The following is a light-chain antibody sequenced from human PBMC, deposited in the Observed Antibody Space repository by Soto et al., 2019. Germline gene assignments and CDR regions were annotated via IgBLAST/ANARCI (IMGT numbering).Light chain of an antibody. V-gene: IGKV1-8*01. CDR1: QGISTY. CDR2: KAS. Sequence: AIRMTQSPSSFSASTGDRVTITCRASQGISTYVAWYQQKPGKAPKLLIYKASGLESGVPSRFSGSGSGTDFTLTISSLQPDDFATYYCQQYNSYSPLTFGGGTKVDIK. J-gene: IGKJ4*01. CDR3: QQYNSYSPLT.